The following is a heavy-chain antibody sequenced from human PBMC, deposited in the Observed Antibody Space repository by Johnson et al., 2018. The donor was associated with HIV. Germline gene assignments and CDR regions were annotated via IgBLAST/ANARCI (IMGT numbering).Heavy chain of an antibody. D-gene: IGHD6-19*01. V-gene: IGHV3-30*04. CDR2: ISYDGSNK. Sequence: QVQLVESGGGVVQPGRSLRLSCAASGFTFSSYAMHWVRQAPGKGLEWVAVISYDGSNKYYADSVKGRFTISRDNSKNTLYLQMNRLRAEDTAVYYCARGSSSGWSGGAFDIWGQGTMVTVSS. CDR3: ARGSSSGWSGGAFDI. CDR1: GFTFSSYA. J-gene: IGHJ3*02.